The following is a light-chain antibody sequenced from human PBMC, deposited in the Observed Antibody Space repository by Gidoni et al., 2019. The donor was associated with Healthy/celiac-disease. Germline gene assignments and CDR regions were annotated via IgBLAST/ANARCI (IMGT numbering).Light chain of an antibody. CDR3: QAWDSSTEV. J-gene: IGLJ2*01. V-gene: IGLV3-1*01. CDR1: KLGDKY. Sequence: SYELTQPPAVYVSPGQTASITCSGDKLGDKYACWYQQKPGQSPVLVIYQDSKRPSGIPERFSGSHSGNTATLTISGPQAMDEAAYYCQAWDSSTEVFGGGTKLTAL. CDR2: QDS.